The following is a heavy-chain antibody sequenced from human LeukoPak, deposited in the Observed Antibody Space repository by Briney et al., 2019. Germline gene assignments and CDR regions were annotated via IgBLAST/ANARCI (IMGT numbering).Heavy chain of an antibody. V-gene: IGHV3-66*02. CDR2: IYSGGST. J-gene: IGHJ5*02. CDR3: ARDRGETGWFDP. CDR1: GFTFSSNY. D-gene: IGHD3-10*01. Sequence: GGSLRLSCAASGFTFSSNYMSWVRQSPGKGLEWVSLIYSGGSTYYADSVKGRFTISRDNSKNTLYLQMNSLRAEDTAVYYCARDRGETGWFDPWGQGTLVSVSS.